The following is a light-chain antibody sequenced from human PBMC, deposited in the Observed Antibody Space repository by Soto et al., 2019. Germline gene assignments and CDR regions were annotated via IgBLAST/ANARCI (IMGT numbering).Light chain of an antibody. CDR3: QQYASSVT. CDR1: QSFSSTF. CDR2: GAS. Sequence: EIVLTQSPGSLSLSPGERATLSCRASQSFSSTFFAWYQQKPGQAPRLLIYGASSRATGIPDRFSGSGSGTDFTLTISSLEPEDFAVYYCQQYASSVTFGQGTKVEIK. V-gene: IGKV3-20*01. J-gene: IGKJ1*01.